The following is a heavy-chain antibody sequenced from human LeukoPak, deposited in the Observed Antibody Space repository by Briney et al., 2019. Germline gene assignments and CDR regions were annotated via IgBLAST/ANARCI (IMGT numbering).Heavy chain of an antibody. V-gene: IGHV4-59*01. CDR2: IYNGGKT. CDR1: GGSISRYY. Sequence: SETLSLTCTVSGGSISRYYWSWIRQPPGKGLEWIGYIYNGGKTNYSPSLKSRVTIPVDTSKNQFSLKVSSVTAADTAVYYCARDVPFEYWGQGALVSVSS. CDR3: ARDVPFEY. J-gene: IGHJ4*02.